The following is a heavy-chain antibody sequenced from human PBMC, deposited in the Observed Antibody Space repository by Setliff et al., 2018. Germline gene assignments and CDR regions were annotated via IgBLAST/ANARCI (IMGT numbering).Heavy chain of an antibody. V-gene: IGHV4-59*01. J-gene: IGHJ4*02. CDR3: ARGGTYRYFDY. CDR2: VYYSGAA. Sequence: SETLSLTCNVSGDPISAASIMAWIRQPPGKGLEFIGYVYYSGAAKYDPSLKSRVTMSVDTSKTQFSLKLNSMTTADTAVYYCARGGTYRYFDYWGQGTLVTVSS. CDR1: GDPISAAS.